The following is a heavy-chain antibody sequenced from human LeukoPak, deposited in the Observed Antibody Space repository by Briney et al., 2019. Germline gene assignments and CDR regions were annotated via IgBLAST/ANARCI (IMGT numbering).Heavy chain of an antibody. CDR1: GFTFSSYG. Sequence: GGSLRLSCAASGFTFSSYGMHWVRQAPGKGLEWVAVIWYDGSNKYYADSVKGRFTISRDNSKNTLYLQMNSLRAEDTAVYYCITPLPYSAQGGQGTLVTVSS. J-gene: IGHJ4*02. V-gene: IGHV3-33*01. CDR3: ITPLPYSAQ. CDR2: IWYDGSNK. D-gene: IGHD2-21*01.